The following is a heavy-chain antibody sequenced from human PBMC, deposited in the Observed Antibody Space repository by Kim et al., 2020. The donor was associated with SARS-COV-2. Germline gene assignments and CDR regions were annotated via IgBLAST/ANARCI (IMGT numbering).Heavy chain of an antibody. J-gene: IGHJ6*02. D-gene: IGHD2-15*01. CDR3: AREVSQVVWPYHHYYGMDV. V-gene: IGHV1-3*01. Sequence: ASVKVSCKASGYTFTSYAMHWVRQAPRQRLEWMGWINAGNGNTKYSQKFQGRVTITRDTSASTAYMELSSLRSEDTAVYYCAREVSQVVWPYHHYYGMDVWGQGTTVTVSS. CDR1: GYTFTSYA. CDR2: INAGNGNT.